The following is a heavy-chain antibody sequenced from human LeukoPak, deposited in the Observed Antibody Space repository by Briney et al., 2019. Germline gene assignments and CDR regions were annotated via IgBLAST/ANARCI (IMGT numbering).Heavy chain of an antibody. Sequence: ASAKVSCKASGYSFTSYYMHWVRQAPGQGLEWMGIINPSGGTTSYAQKFQGRVTMTRDTSTSTVYMELSSLRSEDTAVYYCARAAPGFDYWGQGTLVTVSS. J-gene: IGHJ4*02. V-gene: IGHV1-46*01. CDR3: ARAAPGFDY. CDR2: INPSGGTT. CDR1: GYSFTSYY. D-gene: IGHD6-13*01.